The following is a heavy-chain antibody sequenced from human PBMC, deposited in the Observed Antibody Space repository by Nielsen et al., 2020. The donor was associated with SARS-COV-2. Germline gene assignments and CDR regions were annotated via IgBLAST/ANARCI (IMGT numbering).Heavy chain of an antibody. J-gene: IGHJ4*02. CDR3: ARSRGCSATSCFFDY. D-gene: IGHD2-2*01. V-gene: IGHV1-3*04. CDR1: GYTFTAYA. CDR2: INSDSGNT. Sequence: ASVKVSCKASGYTFTAYAIHWVRQDPGQRLEWMGWINSDSGNTKYSQKFRGSVTITRDTSASTAYMELSGLSSEDTAVYYCARSRGCSATSCFFDYWGQRALVTVSS.